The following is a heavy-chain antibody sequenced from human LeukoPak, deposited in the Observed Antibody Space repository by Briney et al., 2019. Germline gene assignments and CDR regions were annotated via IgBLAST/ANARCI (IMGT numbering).Heavy chain of an antibody. CDR3: ARDRSSGWYGKYFFDY. CDR2: IYYSGST. D-gene: IGHD6-19*01. Sequence: KSSETLSLTCTVSGGSISSYYWRWIRQPPRKGLEWIGYIYYSGSTNYNPSLKSRVTISVDTSKNQLSLKLSSVTAAYTAVYYCARDRSSGWYGKYFFDYWGQGTLVTVSS. CDR1: GGSISSYY. V-gene: IGHV4-59*01. J-gene: IGHJ4*02.